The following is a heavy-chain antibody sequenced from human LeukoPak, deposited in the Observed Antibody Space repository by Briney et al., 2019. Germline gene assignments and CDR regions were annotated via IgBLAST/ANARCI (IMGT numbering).Heavy chain of an antibody. CDR2: ITPIFGTA. J-gene: IGHJ4*02. CDR3: ATSPYCGGDCYGGSDY. V-gene: IGHV1-69*05. D-gene: IGHD2-21*02. Sequence: SVKVSCKASGGTFSSYAISWVRQAPGQGLEWMGGITPIFGTANYAQKFQGRVTITTEESTSTAYMELSSLRSEDTAVYYCATSPYCGGDCYGGSDYWGQGTLVTVSS. CDR1: GGTFSSYA.